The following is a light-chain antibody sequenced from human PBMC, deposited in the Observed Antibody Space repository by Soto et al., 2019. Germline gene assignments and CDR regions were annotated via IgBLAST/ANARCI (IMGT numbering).Light chain of an antibody. CDR2: DVS. CDR1: QSIGRW. J-gene: IGKJ4*01. V-gene: IGKV1-5*01. Sequence: DIQMTESPSTLSASVGDRVTITCRASQSIGRWLAWYQQKTGKAPKFLIYDVSSLESGVPSRFSGSGSGTEFTLTISSLQPDDFATYYCLQYNSYFTFGGGTKVDI. CDR3: LQYNSYFT.